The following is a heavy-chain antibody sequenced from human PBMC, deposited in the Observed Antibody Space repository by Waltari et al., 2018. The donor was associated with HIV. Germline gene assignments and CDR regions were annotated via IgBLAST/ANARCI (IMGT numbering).Heavy chain of an antibody. Sequence: QVQLVQSGAEVKEPGASVRVSCKGSGYTFSDYYIHWVRQAPGKGLEWRGWINPNSGGTNYEQKCQGRVTMTRDTSISAVYMEVKGLTYDDTAVYYCARPAVAGTGWFDSWGRGTLVTVSS. D-gene: IGHD6-19*01. CDR2: INPNSGGT. CDR3: ARPAVAGTGWFDS. CDR1: GYTFSDYY. V-gene: IGHV1-2*02. J-gene: IGHJ5*01.